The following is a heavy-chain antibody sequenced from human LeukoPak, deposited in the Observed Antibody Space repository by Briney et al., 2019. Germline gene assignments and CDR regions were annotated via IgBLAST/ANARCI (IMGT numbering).Heavy chain of an antibody. J-gene: IGHJ2*01. D-gene: IGHD3-10*01. CDR3: AKAGGLLMVRGVIPYWYFDL. V-gene: IGHV3-21*04. CDR1: GFTFSSYS. Sequence: GGSLRLSCAASGFTFSSYSMNWVRQAPGKGLEWVSSISSSSSYIYYADSVKGRFTISRDNSKNTLYLQMNSLRAEDTAVYYCAKAGGLLMVRGVIPYWYFDLWGRGTLVTVSS. CDR2: ISSSSSYI.